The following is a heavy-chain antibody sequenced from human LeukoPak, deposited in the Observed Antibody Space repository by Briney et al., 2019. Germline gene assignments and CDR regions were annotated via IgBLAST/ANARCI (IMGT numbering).Heavy chain of an antibody. J-gene: IGHJ4*02. V-gene: IGHV1-46*01. D-gene: IGHD2-2*01. CDR1: GYTFTSYY. CDR3: ARESCSSTSCYDYFDY. Sequence: ASVKVSCKASGYTFTSYYMHWVRQAPGQGLEWMGIINPSGGSTSYAQKFQGRVTMTRDMSTSTVYMELSSLRSEDTAVYHCARESCSSTSCYDYFDYWGQGTLVTVSS. CDR2: INPSGGST.